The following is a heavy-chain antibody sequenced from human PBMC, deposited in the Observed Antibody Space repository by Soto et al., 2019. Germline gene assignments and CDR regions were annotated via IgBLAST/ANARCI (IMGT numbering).Heavy chain of an antibody. Sequence: QGQLVQSGAEVRKPGASVKVSCEASGYYFKGSYIHWVRQAPGQGLEWVGWINPDSGGTSYAQKLQGWVTLTSDTSISTAYMELSRLKSDDTAVYYCAKESAYDLSYSYYSMDVWGQGTTVTVSS. D-gene: IGHD5-12*01. J-gene: IGHJ6*02. CDR3: AKESAYDLSYSYYSMDV. V-gene: IGHV1-2*04. CDR2: INPDSGGT. CDR1: GYYFKGSY.